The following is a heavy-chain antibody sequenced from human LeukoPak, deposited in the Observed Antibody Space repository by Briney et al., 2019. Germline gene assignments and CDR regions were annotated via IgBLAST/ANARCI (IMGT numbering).Heavy chain of an antibody. D-gene: IGHD1-14*01. J-gene: IGHJ4*02. CDR2: IYYGGST. CDR3: ARAAGIQFDY. Sequence: SETLSLTCTVSGGSISSYYWSWIRQPPGKGLEWIGYIYYGGSTNYNPSLKSRVTISVDTSKNQFSLKLSSVTAADTAVYYCARAAGIQFDYWGQGTLVTVSS. CDR1: GGSISSYY. V-gene: IGHV4-59*01.